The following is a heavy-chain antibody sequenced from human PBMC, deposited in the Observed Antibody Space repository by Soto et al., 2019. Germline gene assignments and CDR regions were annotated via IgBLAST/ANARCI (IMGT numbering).Heavy chain of an antibody. V-gene: IGHV4-30-4*01. CDR3: ARGVTVKYNWFDP. Sequence: QVQLQESGPGLVKPSQTLSLTCTVSGGSISSGDYYWSWIRQPPGKGLEWIGYIYYSGSTYYNPYLKSRVTISVDTSKNQFSLKLSSVTAADTAVYYCARGVTVKYNWFDPWGQGTLVTVSS. CDR1: GGSISSGDYY. D-gene: IGHD3-10*01. J-gene: IGHJ5*02. CDR2: IYYSGST.